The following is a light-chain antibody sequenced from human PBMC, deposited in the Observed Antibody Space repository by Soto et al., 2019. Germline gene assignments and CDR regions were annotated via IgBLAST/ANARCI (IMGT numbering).Light chain of an antibody. CDR1: SSNIGAGYD. Sequence: QSVLTQPLSVSGAPGQRVTISCTGSSSNIGAGYDVHWYQQLPGTAPKLLIYGNSNRPSGVPDRFSGSKSGTSASLAITGLQAEDEADYYCQSYRVFGTGTKVTVL. CDR3: QSYRV. CDR2: GNS. J-gene: IGLJ1*01. V-gene: IGLV1-40*01.